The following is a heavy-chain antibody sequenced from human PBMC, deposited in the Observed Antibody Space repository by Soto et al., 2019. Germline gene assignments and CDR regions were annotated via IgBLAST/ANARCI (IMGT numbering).Heavy chain of an antibody. CDR3: ARASNASNWDY. V-gene: IGHV1-18*01. D-gene: IGHD6-13*01. J-gene: IGHJ4*02. CDR1: GFTFTHYG. CDR2: ISAYNGAT. Sequence: ASVKVSCKTSGFTFTHYGVGWVRQAPGQGLEWMGWISAYNGATNYAQKFQDRLTMTTDASTSTAYMELRSLRSDDTAVYFCARASNASNWDYWGQGTLVTV.